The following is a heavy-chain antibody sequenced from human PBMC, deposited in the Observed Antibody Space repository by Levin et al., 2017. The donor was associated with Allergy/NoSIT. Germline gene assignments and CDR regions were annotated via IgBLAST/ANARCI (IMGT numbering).Heavy chain of an antibody. D-gene: IGHD4-23*01. CDR2: IRIKANTYAT. CDR3: TRAGDTTVATRNNDY. V-gene: IGHV3-73*01. CDR1: GFTFSGSA. Sequence: GGSLRLSCAASGFTFSGSAIHWVRQASGKGLEWIGRIRIKANTYATAYAASVKGRFTISREDSKNTAYLQMNSLRTEDTAVYYCTRAGDTTVATRNNDYWGQGTLVTVSS. J-gene: IGHJ4*02.